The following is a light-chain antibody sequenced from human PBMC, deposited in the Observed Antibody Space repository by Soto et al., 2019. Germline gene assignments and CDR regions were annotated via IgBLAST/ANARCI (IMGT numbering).Light chain of an antibody. CDR3: QSYDSSLSGSV. CDR1: SSNIGAGYD. CDR2: GNS. Sequence: QSVLTQPPSVSGAAGQRVTISCTGSSSNIGAGYDVHWYQQLPGTAPKLLIYGNSNRPSGVPVRFSGSKSGTSASLAITGLQAEDEADYYCQSYDSSLSGSVFGGGTKLTVL. V-gene: IGLV1-40*01. J-gene: IGLJ2*01.